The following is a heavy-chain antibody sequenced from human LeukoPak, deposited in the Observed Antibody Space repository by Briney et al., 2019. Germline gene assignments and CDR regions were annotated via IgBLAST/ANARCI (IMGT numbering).Heavy chain of an antibody. D-gene: IGHD6-13*01. CDR2: INPNSGGT. V-gene: IGHV1-2*02. Sequence: ASVKVSCKASGYTFTGYYMHWVRQAPGQGLEWMGWINPNSGGTNYAQKFQGRVTMTRDTSISTAYMELSRLRSDDTAAYYCARVGNWGSWYYYYYGMDVWGQGTTVTVSS. J-gene: IGHJ6*02. CDR3: ARVGNWGSWYYYYYGMDV. CDR1: GYTFTGYY.